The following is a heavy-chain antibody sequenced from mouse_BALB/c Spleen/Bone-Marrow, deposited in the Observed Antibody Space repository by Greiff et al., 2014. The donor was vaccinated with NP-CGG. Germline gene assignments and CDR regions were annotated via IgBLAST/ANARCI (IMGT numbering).Heavy chain of an antibody. D-gene: IGHD2-4*01. V-gene: IGHV1-7*01. Sequence: VKLQESGAELAKPGASVKMSCKASGYNFISYWMHWVKQRPGQGLEWMGYINPSTGYTEYNQKFKDKATLTADKSSSKAYMQLSSLTSEDSAVYYCARNYDYDGGYYAMDYWGQGASVTVSS. J-gene: IGHJ4*01. CDR2: INPSTGYT. CDR1: GYNFISYW. CDR3: ARNYDYDGGYYAMDY.